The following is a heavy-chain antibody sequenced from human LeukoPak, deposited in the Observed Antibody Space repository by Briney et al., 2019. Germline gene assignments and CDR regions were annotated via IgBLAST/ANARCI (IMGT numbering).Heavy chain of an antibody. Sequence: GGSLRLSCAASGFTFSSYAMSWVRQAPGKGLEWVSAISGSGGSTYYADSVKGRFTISRDNSKNTLYLQMNSLRAEDTAVYYCAKGVSYSSGYYTPADYWGQGTLVTVSS. V-gene: IGHV3-23*01. CDR1: GFTFSSYA. D-gene: IGHD3-22*01. CDR3: AKGVSYSSGYYTPADY. CDR2: ISGSGGST. J-gene: IGHJ4*02.